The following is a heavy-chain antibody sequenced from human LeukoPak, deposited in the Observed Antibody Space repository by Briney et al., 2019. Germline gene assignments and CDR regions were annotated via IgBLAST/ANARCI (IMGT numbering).Heavy chain of an antibody. V-gene: IGHV3-30*18. D-gene: IGHD3-10*01. CDR3: AKDSSYYYGSGRFY. CDR2: ISYDGSNK. Sequence: GGSLRLSCAASGFTFSSYGMHWVRQAPGKGLEWVAVISYDGSNKYYADSVKGRFTISRDNSKNTLYLQMNSLRAEDMAVYYCAKDSSYYYGSGRFYWGQGTLVTVSS. CDR1: GFTFSSYG. J-gene: IGHJ4*02.